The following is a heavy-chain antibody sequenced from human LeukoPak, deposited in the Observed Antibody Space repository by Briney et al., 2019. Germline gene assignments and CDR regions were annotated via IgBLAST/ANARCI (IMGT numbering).Heavy chain of an antibody. CDR2: ISAYNGNT. Sequence: GASVKVSCKASGYTFTSYGISCVRQAPGQGLEWMGWISAYNGNTNYAQKLQGRVTMTTDTSTSTAYMELRSLRSDDTAVYYCAREREPLYCSSTSCYNWIDPWGQGTLVTVSS. CDR3: AREREPLYCSSTSCYNWIDP. V-gene: IGHV1-18*01. J-gene: IGHJ5*02. CDR1: GYTFTSYG. D-gene: IGHD2-2*01.